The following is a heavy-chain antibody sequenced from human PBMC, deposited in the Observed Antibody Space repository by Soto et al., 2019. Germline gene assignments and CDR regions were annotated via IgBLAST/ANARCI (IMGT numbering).Heavy chain of an antibody. CDR1: GFTFSSYA. J-gene: IGHJ3*02. V-gene: IGHV3-30-3*01. CDR3: ARAPRSGRHAFDI. D-gene: IGHD3-10*01. CDR2: ISYDGSNK. Sequence: QVQLVESGGGVVQPGRSPRLSCAASGFTFSSYAMHWVRQAPGKGLEWVAVISYDGSNKYYAASVKGRFTISRDNSKNTLYLQMNSLRAEDTAVYYCARAPRSGRHAFDIWGQGTMVTVSS.